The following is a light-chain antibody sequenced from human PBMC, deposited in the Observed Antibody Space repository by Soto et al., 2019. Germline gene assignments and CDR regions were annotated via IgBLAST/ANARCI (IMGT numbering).Light chain of an antibody. CDR2: AAS. V-gene: IGKV1-27*01. CDR1: QGISNY. CDR3: QKYNSAPWT. J-gene: IGKJ1*01. Sequence: DIQMTQSPSSLSASVGDRVTITCRASQGISNYLAWYQQKPGTVPKLLISAASTLQTGVPSRFSGGGSGTDFTLTISSLQPEDVATYYCQKYNSAPWTFGQGTKVETK.